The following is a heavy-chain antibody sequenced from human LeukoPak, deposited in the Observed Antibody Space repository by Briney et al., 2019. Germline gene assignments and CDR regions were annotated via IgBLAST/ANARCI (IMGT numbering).Heavy chain of an antibody. Sequence: SETLSLTCTVSGGSISSSSYYWGWIRQPPGKGLEWIGSIYYSGSTYYSPSLKSRVTISVDTSKNQFSLKLSSVTAADTAVYYCARLRWSKLMVYATSRLFDYWGQGTLVTVSS. V-gene: IGHV4-39*01. CDR3: ARLRWSKLMVYATSRLFDY. J-gene: IGHJ4*02. D-gene: IGHD2-8*01. CDR1: GGSISSSSYY. CDR2: IYYSGST.